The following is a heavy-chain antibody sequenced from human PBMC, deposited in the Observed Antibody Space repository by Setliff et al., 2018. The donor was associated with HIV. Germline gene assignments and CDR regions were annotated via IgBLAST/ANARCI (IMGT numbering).Heavy chain of an antibody. V-gene: IGHV3-23*01. CDR3: AKDLVYYDSSGDLDY. CDR1: GLTFSSYA. J-gene: IGHJ4*02. D-gene: IGHD3-22*01. CDR2: ISGGGGSP. Sequence: GESLKISCAASGLTFSSYAMSWVRQAPGKGLEWVSSISGGGGSPYYADSVKGRFTISRDNSKNTLYLQMNSLRAEDTAVYYCAKDLVYYDSSGDLDYWGQGTLVTVSS.